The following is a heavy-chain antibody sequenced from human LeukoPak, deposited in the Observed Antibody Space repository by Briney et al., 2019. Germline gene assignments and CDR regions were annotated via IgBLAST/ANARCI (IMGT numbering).Heavy chain of an antibody. D-gene: IGHD6-19*01. CDR2: INPNSGGT. J-gene: IGHJ4*02. Sequence: ASVKVSCKASGYTFTGYYMHWVRQAPGQGLEWMGWINPNSGGTNYAQKFQGRVTMTRDMSISTAYMELSRLRSDDTAVYYCARGGSSGWIYYFDYWGQGTLVTVSS. V-gene: IGHV1-2*02. CDR3: ARGGSSGWIYYFDY. CDR1: GYTFTGYY.